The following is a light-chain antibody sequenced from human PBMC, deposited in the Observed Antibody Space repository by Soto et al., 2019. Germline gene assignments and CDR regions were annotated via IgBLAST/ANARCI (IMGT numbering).Light chain of an antibody. Sequence: DIQMTQSPSSLSASVGDRVTITCQASQDMSNYLNWYQQKPGKAPKLLIYDASNLETGVPSRFSGSGSGTDFTFTISSLQPEDIATYYCQQYDNLPFTFGPGTKADIK. V-gene: IGKV1-33*01. CDR2: DAS. CDR3: QQYDNLPFT. CDR1: QDMSNY. J-gene: IGKJ3*01.